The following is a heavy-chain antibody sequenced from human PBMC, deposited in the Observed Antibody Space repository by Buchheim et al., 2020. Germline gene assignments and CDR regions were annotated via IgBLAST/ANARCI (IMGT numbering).Heavy chain of an antibody. V-gene: IGHV3-7*01. J-gene: IGHJ4*02. CDR3: ARDHRTPGLVYDY. CDR2: INQGGSEK. CDR1: GFTFSSHW. D-gene: IGHD6-19*01. Sequence: EVQLVESGGGLVQPGGSLRLSCAASGFTFSSHWMSWVRQAPGKGLEWVANINQGGSEKHYVDSVKGRFTISRDNAKNLIYLQMDSLRAEDTALYYCARDHRTPGLVYDYWGQGTL.